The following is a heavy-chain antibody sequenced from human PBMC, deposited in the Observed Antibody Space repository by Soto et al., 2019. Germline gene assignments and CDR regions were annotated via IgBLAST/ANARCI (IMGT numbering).Heavy chain of an antibody. CDR1: GYTFTRSG. CDR2: INPDNGNT. J-gene: IGHJ6*02. V-gene: IGHV1-18*01. CDR3: ARDQGITTFGVYSMYYYGMDV. Sequence: QVQLVQSGAEVKKPGASVKVSCKASGYTFTRSGISWVRQAPGQGLEWLGWINPDNGNTNYAQHLQGRVSLTTDTSTSTAYMGLRSLRSDDTAVYYCARDQGITTFGVYSMYYYGMDVWGQGTTVTVSS. D-gene: IGHD3-3*01.